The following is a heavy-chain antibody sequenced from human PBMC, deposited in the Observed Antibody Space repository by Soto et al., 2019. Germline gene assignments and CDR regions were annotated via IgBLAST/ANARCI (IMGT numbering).Heavy chain of an antibody. J-gene: IGHJ4*02. Sequence: SVKVSCKASGGTFSSYAISWVRQAPGQGLEWMGGIIPIFGTANYAQKFQGRVTITADESTSTAYMELSSLRSEDTAVYYCARGRDPATYFDYWGQGTLVTVSS. CDR1: GGTFSSYA. V-gene: IGHV1-69*13. CDR2: IIPIFGTA. D-gene: IGHD1-26*01. CDR3: ARGRDPATYFDY.